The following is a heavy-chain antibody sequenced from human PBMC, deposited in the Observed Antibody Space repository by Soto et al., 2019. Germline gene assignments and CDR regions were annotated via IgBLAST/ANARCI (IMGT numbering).Heavy chain of an antibody. Sequence: QVQLVQSGAEVKKPGASVKVSCKVSGYTLTELSMHWVRQAPGKGLEWMGGFDPEDGETIYAQKFQGRVTMAEDTSTDTAYMELSSLRSEDTAVYYCSTADTVLARYGMYVWGQGTTVTVSS. CDR2: FDPEDGET. D-gene: IGHD5-18*01. J-gene: IGHJ6*02. V-gene: IGHV1-24*01. CDR3: STADTVLARYGMYV. CDR1: GYTLTELS.